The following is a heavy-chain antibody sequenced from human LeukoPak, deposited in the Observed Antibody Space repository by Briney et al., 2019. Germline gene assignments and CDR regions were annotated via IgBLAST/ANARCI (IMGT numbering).Heavy chain of an antibody. D-gene: IGHD2-15*01. J-gene: IGHJ4*02. CDR1: GGSFSGYY. CDR3: ASLSCSGGSCYYSGGRDY. Sequence: TSETLSLTCAVYGGSFSGYYWGWIRQPPGKGLEWIGEINHSGSTNYNPSLKSRVTISVDTSKNQFSLKLSSVTAADTAVYYCASLSCSGGSCYYSGGRDYWGQGTLVTVSS. CDR2: INHSGST. V-gene: IGHV4-34*01.